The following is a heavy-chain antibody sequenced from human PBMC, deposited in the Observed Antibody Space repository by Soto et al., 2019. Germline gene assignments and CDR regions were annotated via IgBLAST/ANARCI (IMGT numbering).Heavy chain of an antibody. CDR2: IYHAGST. CDR1: GGSITNSNW. Sequence: SETLSLTCTVSGGSITNSNWWSWVRLPPAKGLEWIGDIYHAGSTKYNPSLERRVTMSVDTSNNQFALTLTSVTAADTAVYFCARGPPIVGNTTHHDSWGQITLVTVSS. D-gene: IGHD1-26*01. J-gene: IGHJ4*02. CDR3: ARGPPIVGNTTHHDS. V-gene: IGHV4-4*02.